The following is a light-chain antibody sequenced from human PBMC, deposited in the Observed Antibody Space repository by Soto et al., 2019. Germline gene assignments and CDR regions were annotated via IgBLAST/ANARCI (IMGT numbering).Light chain of an antibody. Sequence: EIVLTQSPGTLSLSPGETATLSCRVSQSVSINYLAWYQQKPGQAPRLLIYGASGRATGIPDRFSGSESGTDFTLTISRLEAEDSAVYYCQQYGTSPRTFGQGTKVEIK. CDR1: QSVSINY. CDR2: GAS. V-gene: IGKV3-20*01. J-gene: IGKJ1*01. CDR3: QQYGTSPRT.